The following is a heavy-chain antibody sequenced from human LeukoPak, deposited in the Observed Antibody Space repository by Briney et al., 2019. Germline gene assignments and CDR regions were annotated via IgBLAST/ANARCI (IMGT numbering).Heavy chain of an antibody. CDR3: ARISLSGWVNDH. Sequence: PGGSLRLSCAASGFTFSSHWMHWVRQAPGKGLVWVTRISSDGSSTSYADSVKGRFTISRDNAKNTLYLQMSSQRAEDTAMYYCARISLSGWVNDHWGQGTLVTVSS. D-gene: IGHD6-19*01. J-gene: IGHJ4*02. CDR2: ISSDGSST. V-gene: IGHV3-74*01. CDR1: GFTFSSHW.